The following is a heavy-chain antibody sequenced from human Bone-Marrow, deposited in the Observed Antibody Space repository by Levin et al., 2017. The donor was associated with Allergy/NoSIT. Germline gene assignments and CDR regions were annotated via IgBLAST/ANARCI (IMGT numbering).Heavy chain of an antibody. J-gene: IGHJ3*02. CDR2: ISSSGSTI. Sequence: GESLKISCAASGFTFSSYEMNWVRQAPGKGLEWVSYISSSGSTIYYADSVKGRFTISRDNAKNSLYLQMNSLRAEDTAVYYCARDQRLTGTLYSAFDIWGQGTMVTVSS. CDR3: ARDQRLTGTLYSAFDI. CDR1: GFTFSSYE. D-gene: IGHD1-20*01. V-gene: IGHV3-48*03.